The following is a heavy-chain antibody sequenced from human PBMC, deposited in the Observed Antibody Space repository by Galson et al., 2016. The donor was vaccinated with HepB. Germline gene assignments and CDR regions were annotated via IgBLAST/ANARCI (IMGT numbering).Heavy chain of an antibody. Sequence: SLRLSCAVSGLILTNYWMTWVRQAPGKGLEWVAIIKEDGSEKYYVGSVEGRFTISRDNPKNSVYLQMTSLRAEDTALYYCARVFGADYGGIWYSDLWGRGTLVTVSS. V-gene: IGHV3-7*01. CDR2: IKEDGSEK. CDR3: ARVFGADYGGIWYSDL. J-gene: IGHJ2*01. CDR1: GLILTNYW. D-gene: IGHD4-23*01.